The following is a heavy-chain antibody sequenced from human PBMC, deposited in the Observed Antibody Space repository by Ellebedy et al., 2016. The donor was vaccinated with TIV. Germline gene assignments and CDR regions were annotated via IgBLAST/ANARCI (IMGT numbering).Heavy chain of an antibody. D-gene: IGHD1-26*01. CDR1: GFTFSRYD. Sequence: GESLKISCAASGFTFSRYDMHWVRQASGTGLEGVSGISTSGDPYYPGSVKGRFTISSENAKNSLYLQMNGLRAGDTAVYYCAREGVGASLDYWGQGTLVTVSS. V-gene: IGHV3-13*05. CDR2: ISTSGDP. CDR3: AREGVGASLDY. J-gene: IGHJ4*02.